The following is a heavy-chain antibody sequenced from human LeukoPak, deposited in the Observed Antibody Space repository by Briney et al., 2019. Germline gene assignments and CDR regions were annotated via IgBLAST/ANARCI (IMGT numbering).Heavy chain of an antibody. V-gene: IGHV1-69*04. Sequence: ASVKVSCKASGGTFSSYANSWVRQAPGQGREWMGRIIPILGIANYAQKFQGRVTITADKSTSTAYMELSSLRSEDTAVYYCARDIKPYYYDSSGYYQYYFDYWGQGTLVTVSS. J-gene: IGHJ4*02. CDR1: GGTFSSYA. CDR2: IIPILGIA. CDR3: ARDIKPYYYDSSGYYQYYFDY. D-gene: IGHD3-22*01.